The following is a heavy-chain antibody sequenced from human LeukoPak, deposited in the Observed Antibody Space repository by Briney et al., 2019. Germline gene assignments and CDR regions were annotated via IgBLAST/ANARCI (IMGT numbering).Heavy chain of an antibody. CDR2: IIPILGIA. CDR3: AEPHYYESSGYRGASDI. J-gene: IGHJ3*02. V-gene: IGHV1-69*02. Sequence: SSAKVSCKASGSTFSSYTISWVRQAPGQGLEWMGRIIPILGIANYAQKFQGRVTITADKSTSTAYMELSSLRFEDTAVYYCAEPHYYESSGYRGASDICGQGTMVTVSS. CDR1: GSTFSSYT. D-gene: IGHD3-22*01.